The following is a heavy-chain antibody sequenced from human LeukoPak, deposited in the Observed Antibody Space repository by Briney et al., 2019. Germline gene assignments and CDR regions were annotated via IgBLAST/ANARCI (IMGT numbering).Heavy chain of an antibody. CDR1: GFTFGDYA. J-gene: IGHJ6*02. CDR3: TRKVSIGFLGGWYSYYDGMDV. D-gene: IGHD6-19*01. CDR2: IRSKAYGGTT. Sequence: GGSLRLSCTASGFTFGDYAMSWVRQAPGKGLEWVGLIRSKAYGGTTEYAASVKGRFTISRDDSKSIAYLQMNSLKTEDTAVYYCTRKVSIGFLGGWYSYYDGMDVWGQGTTVTVSS. V-gene: IGHV3-49*04.